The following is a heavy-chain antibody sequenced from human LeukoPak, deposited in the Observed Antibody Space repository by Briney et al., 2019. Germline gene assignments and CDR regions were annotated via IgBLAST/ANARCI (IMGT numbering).Heavy chain of an antibody. D-gene: IGHD3-10*01. V-gene: IGHV4-39*07. CDR3: ARDTSALYGWGTSYFDS. CDR1: GGSISSSSYY. Sequence: SETLSLTCTVSGGSISSSSYYWGWIRQPPGKGLEWIGSIYYSGSTYYNPSLKSRVTISVDTSKNQFSLRLSSVTAADTAVYYCARDTSALYGWGTSYFDSWGQGTLVTVSS. CDR2: IYYSGST. J-gene: IGHJ4*02.